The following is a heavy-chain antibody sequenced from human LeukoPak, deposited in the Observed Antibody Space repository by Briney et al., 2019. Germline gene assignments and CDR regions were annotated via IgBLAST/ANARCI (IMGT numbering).Heavy chain of an antibody. Sequence: SETLSLTCTVSGGSFSSSSYYWAWIRQAPGKGLEWIVRINYSGNTYYNPSLVRRVTMSVDTSKNQFSLRLSSVTAADTAVYYCARQCHSFSTYIYFYYYMDVWGKGTTVTVSS. V-gene: IGHV4-39*01. CDR2: INYSGNT. CDR1: GGSFSSSSYY. D-gene: IGHD4-11*01. CDR3: ARQCHSFSTYIYFYYYMDV. J-gene: IGHJ6*03.